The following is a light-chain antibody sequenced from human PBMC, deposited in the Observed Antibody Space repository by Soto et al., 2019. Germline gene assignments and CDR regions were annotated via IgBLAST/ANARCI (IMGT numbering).Light chain of an antibody. J-gene: IGLJ1*01. CDR3: SSYTSSSLYV. CDR1: SSDVGGYDY. V-gene: IGLV2-14*03. Sequence: SALTQPASVSGSPGQSITISCTGTSSDVGGYDYVSWYQHHPGKATKLMIYDVSNRPSGVSNRFSGSKSGNTASLTISGLQAEDEADYYCSSYTSSSLYVFGTGTKVTVL. CDR2: DVS.